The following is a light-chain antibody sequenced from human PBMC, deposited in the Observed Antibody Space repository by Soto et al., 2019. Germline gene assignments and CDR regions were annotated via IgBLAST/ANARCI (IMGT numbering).Light chain of an antibody. V-gene: IGLV2-8*01. J-gene: IGLJ1*01. CDR3: CSYAGSSTHYV. CDR1: STDVGGYNY. CDR2: EVS. Sequence: QSVLTQPPSASGSPGQSVTISCTGTSTDVGGYNYVSWYQQYPGKAPKLMIYEVSKRPSGVPDRFSGSKSGNTASLTISGLQAEDEADYFCCSYAGSSTHYVFGTGTKLTVL.